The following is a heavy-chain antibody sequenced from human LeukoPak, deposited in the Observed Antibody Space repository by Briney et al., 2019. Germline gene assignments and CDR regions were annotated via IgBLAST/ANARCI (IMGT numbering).Heavy chain of an antibody. CDR3: AKDPTDTSSWYIVEYFQH. CDR2: ISGSGGST. CDR1: GFTFSTYA. Sequence: GGSLRLSCAASGFTFSTYAMSWVRQAPGKGPQWVSGISGSGGSTYYTDSVKGRFTISRDNSKNTLYLQMNSLRAEDTAVYYCAKDPTDTSSWYIVEYFQHWGQGTLVTVS. V-gene: IGHV3-23*01. J-gene: IGHJ1*01. D-gene: IGHD6-13*01.